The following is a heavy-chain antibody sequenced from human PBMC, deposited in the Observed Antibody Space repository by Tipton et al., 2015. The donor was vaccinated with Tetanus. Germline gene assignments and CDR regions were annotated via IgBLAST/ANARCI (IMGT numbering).Heavy chain of an antibody. CDR2: VHYSGKT. D-gene: IGHD3-10*01. CDR3: ARHVLALARVDPPDS. V-gene: IGHV4-59*01. Sequence: QVQLVQSGAEVKPSETLSLNCTVSGDSINTYYWSWVRQPPGRGLEWIGYVHYSGKTNYSPSLTSRVTPSVDTSRKQFSLKLRPVTAADTAVYYCARHVLALARVDPPDSWGQGTLVTVSS. CDR1: GDSINTYY. J-gene: IGHJ4*02.